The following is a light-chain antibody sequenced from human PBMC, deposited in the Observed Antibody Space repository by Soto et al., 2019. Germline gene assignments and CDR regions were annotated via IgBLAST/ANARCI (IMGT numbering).Light chain of an antibody. V-gene: IGLV7-46*01. CDR1: TGAVTSGHY. CDR2: GGS. CDR3: LLFYRGGWPV. Sequence: QAVVTQEPSLTVSPGGTVTLTCGSTTGAVTSGHYPYWFQQKPGQAPRTLIYGGSYRHSWTPARFSGSLLGGKAALTLSGAQPEDEAAYYCLLFYRGGWPVFGGGTQLTVL. J-gene: IGLJ7*01.